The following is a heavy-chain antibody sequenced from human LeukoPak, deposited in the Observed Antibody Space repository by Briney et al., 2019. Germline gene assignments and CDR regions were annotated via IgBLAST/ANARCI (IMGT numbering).Heavy chain of an antibody. J-gene: IGHJ4*02. CDR2: IYHSGST. V-gene: IGHV4-38-2*02. D-gene: IGHD6-19*01. CDR1: GYSISSGYY. CDR3: ARSTSIAVAGRLYFDY. Sequence: TSETLSLTCTVSGYSISSGYYWGWIRQPPGKGLEWIGSIYHSGSTYYNPSLKSRVTISVDTSKNQFSLKLSSVTAADTAVYYCARSTSIAVAGRLYFDYWGQGTLVTVSS.